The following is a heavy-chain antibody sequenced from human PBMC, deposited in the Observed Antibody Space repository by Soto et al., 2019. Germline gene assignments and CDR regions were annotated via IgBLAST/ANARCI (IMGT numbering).Heavy chain of an antibody. CDR2: ISYDGSNK. D-gene: IGHD3-10*01. J-gene: IGHJ6*02. Sequence: GGSLRLSCAASGFTFSSYAMHWVRQAPGKGLEWVAVISYDGSNKYYADSVKGRFTISRDNSKNTLYLQMNSLRAEDTAVYYCARVDTMVRGVIMPYYYYGTDVWGQGTTVTVSS. CDR3: ARVDTMVRGVIMPYYYYGTDV. CDR1: GFTFSSYA. V-gene: IGHV3-30-3*01.